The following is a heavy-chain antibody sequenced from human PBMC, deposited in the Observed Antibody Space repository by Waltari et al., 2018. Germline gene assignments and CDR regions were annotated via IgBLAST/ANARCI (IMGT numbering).Heavy chain of an antibody. CDR2: FNAGNGNT. CDR3: ARGGSSPRGDY. Sequence: QVQLVQSGAEVKKPGASVKVSCKASGYTFTSYAMHWVRQAPGQRLEWMGWFNAGNGNTKYAQKVQGRVTITRDTSASTAYMELSSLRSEDTAVYYCARGGSSPRGDYWGQGTLVTVSS. CDR1: GYTFTSYA. D-gene: IGHD6-13*01. J-gene: IGHJ4*02. V-gene: IGHV1-3*01.